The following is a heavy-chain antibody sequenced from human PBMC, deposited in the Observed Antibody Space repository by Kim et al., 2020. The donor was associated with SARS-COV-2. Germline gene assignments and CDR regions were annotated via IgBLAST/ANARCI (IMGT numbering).Heavy chain of an antibody. J-gene: IGHJ4*02. Sequence: SETLSLTCAVYGGSFSGYYWSWIRQPPGKGLEWIGEINHSGSTNYNPSLKSRVTISVDTSKNQFSLKLSSVTAADTAVYYCARGRTRGYSLNWGQGTLVTVSS. CDR1: GGSFSGYY. CDR2: INHSGST. D-gene: IGHD5-18*01. V-gene: IGHV4-34*01. CDR3: ARGRTRGYSLN.